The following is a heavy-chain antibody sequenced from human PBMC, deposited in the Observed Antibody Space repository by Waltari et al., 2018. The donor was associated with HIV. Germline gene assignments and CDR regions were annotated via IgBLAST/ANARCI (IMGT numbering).Heavy chain of an antibody. D-gene: IGHD6-25*01. V-gene: IGHV4-4*07. CDR1: GGSISTYS. CDR2: IYSSGST. Sequence: QVQLQESGPGLVKPSETLSLTCTVSGGSISTYSWNWIRQPAGKELEWIGRIYSSGSTNYNPSLKSRLSMSVDMSKNQFSLSLSSVTAADTAVYYCARFKAATGNDYWGQGTLVTVSS. J-gene: IGHJ4*02. CDR3: ARFKAATGNDY.